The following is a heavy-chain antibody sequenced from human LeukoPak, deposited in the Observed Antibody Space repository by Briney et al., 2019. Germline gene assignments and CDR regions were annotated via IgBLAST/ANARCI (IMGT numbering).Heavy chain of an antibody. CDR1: GFTFSSYA. J-gene: IGHJ4*02. CDR3: ARDRRGSFDY. D-gene: IGHD1-26*01. Sequence: QPGRSLRLSCAASGFTFSSYAMHWVRQAPGKGLEWVAVISYDGSNKYYADSVKGRLTISRDNSKNTLYLQMNSLRAEDTAVYYCARDRRGSFDYWGQGTLVTVSS. CDR2: ISYDGSNK. V-gene: IGHV3-30-3*01.